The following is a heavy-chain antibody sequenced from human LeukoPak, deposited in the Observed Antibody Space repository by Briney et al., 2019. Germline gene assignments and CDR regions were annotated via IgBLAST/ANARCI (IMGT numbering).Heavy chain of an antibody. CDR1: GFTFSSNA. D-gene: IGHD2-15*01. CDR2: ISGSGGST. Sequence: GGSLRLSCAASGFTFSSNAMSRVRQAPGKGLEWVSSISGSGGSTNYADSVKGRFTISRDNSKNTLYLQMNSLRAEDTAVYYCARDHRVVAADYSNFDYWGQGTLVTVSS. J-gene: IGHJ4*02. CDR3: ARDHRVVAADYSNFDY. V-gene: IGHV3-23*01.